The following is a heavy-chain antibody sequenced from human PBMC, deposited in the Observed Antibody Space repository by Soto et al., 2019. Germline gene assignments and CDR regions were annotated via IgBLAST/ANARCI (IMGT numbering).Heavy chain of an antibody. CDR2: IYPGDSDT. CDR3: ARHDLNTAMAATSAVTIYFDY. V-gene: IGHV5-51*01. J-gene: IGHJ4*02. D-gene: IGHD5-18*01. Sequence: GESLKISCKGSGYSFTSYWIGWVRQMPGKGLEWMGIIYPGDSDTRYSPSFQGQVTISADKSISTAYLQWSSLKASDTAMYYCARHDLNTAMAATSAVTIYFDYWGQGTLVTVSS. CDR1: GYSFTSYW.